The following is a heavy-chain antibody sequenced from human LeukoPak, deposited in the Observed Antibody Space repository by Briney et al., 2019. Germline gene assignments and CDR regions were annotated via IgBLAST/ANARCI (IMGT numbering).Heavy chain of an antibody. CDR2: INSDGSST. D-gene: IGHD6-19*01. CDR3: ASSIAVAGTGRPNY. Sequence: TGGSLRLSCAASGFTFSSYWMHWVRQAPGKGLVWVSRINSDGSSTSYADSVKGRFTISRDNAKNTLYLQMNSLRAEDTAVYYCASSIAVAGTGRPNYWGQGTLVTVSS. J-gene: IGHJ4*02. V-gene: IGHV3-74*01. CDR1: GFTFSSYW.